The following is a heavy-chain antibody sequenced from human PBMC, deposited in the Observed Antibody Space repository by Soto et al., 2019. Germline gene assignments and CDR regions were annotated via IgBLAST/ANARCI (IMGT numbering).Heavy chain of an antibody. CDR2: INAGNGNT. J-gene: IGHJ6*02. Sequence: ASVKVSCKASGYSFTNFHIHWVRQAPGQGLEWMGWINAGNGNTKYSQKFQGRVTITRDTSASTAYMELSSLRSEDTAVYYCARDRTSIAARHYYYGMDVWGQGTTVTVSS. CDR3: ARDRTSIAARHYYYGMDV. D-gene: IGHD6-6*01. V-gene: IGHV1-3*01. CDR1: GYSFTNFH.